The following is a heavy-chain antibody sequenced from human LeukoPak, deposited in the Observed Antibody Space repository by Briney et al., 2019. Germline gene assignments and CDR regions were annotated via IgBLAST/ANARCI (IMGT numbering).Heavy chain of an antibody. CDR2: IYYSGST. D-gene: IGHD6-13*01. J-gene: IGHJ1*01. Sequence: SETLSLTCTVSGGSMSGYFWSWIRQPPGKGLEWIGYIYYSGSTNYNPSLKSRVTISVDTSKNQFSLKLGSVTAADTAVYYCARSITSSWYGDFQHWGQGTLVTVSS. CDR3: ARSITSSWYGDFQH. CDR1: GGSMSGYF. V-gene: IGHV4-59*01.